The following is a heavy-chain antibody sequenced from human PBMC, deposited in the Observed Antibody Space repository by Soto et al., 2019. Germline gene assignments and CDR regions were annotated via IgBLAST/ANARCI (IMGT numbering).Heavy chain of an antibody. V-gene: IGHV1-69*12. CDR2: IISIFGTP. CDR3: ARDLGSGYDPGDY. Sequence: QVQLVHSGAEVKKPGSSVKVSCKASGGTFNSYVFNWVRQAAGQGLEWMGGIISIFGTPNYGQKFQGRVTITADESTSTGFMELSSLTSEDTVIYYCARDLGSGYDPGDYWGQGTLVTVSS. D-gene: IGHD5-12*01. CDR1: GGTFNSYV. J-gene: IGHJ4*02.